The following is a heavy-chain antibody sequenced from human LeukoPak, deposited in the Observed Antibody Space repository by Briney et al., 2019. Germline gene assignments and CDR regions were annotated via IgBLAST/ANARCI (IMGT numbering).Heavy chain of an antibody. Sequence: GGSLRLSCAASGFTFSSYGMHWVRQAPGKGLEWVAFIRYDGSNKYYADSVKGRFTISRDNSKNTLYLQMNSLRAEDTAVYYCAKDTVLNDAFDIWAKGQWSPSLQ. CDR2: IRYDGSNK. D-gene: IGHD4-17*01. CDR3: AKDTVLNDAFDI. CDR1: GFTFSSYG. J-gene: IGHJ3*02. V-gene: IGHV3-30*02.